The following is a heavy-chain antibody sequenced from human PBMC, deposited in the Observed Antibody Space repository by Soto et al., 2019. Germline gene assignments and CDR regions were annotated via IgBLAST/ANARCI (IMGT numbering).Heavy chain of an antibody. V-gene: IGHV3-13*01. CDR1: GFTFSSYD. CDR3: ARADIVDAFDI. Sequence: GGSLRLSCAASGFTFSSYDMHWVRQATGKGLEWVSAIGTAGDTYYPGSVKGRFTISRENAKNSLYLQMNSLRAGDTAVYYCARADIVDAFDIWGQGTMVTVSS. CDR2: IGTAGDT. D-gene: IGHD2-15*01. J-gene: IGHJ3*02.